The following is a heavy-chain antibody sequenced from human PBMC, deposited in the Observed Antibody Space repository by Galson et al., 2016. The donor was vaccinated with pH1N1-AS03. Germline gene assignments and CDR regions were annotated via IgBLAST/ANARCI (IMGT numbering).Heavy chain of an antibody. Sequence: SLRLSCAASGFTFSRHCMTWVRQAPGKGLEWVANINRDGKEKEYLDSVKGRFTFSRDDASNSPYLQMNSLRDEDTAMYYFARDFMYGIKGYGFDNWGQGTLVPGSS. CDR3: ARDFMYGIKGYGFDN. J-gene: IGHJ4*02. CDR2: INRDGKEK. D-gene: IGHD3-10*02. CDR1: GFTFSRHC. V-gene: IGHV3-7*03.